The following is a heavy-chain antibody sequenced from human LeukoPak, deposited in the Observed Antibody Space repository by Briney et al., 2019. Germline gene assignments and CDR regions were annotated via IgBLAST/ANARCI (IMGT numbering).Heavy chain of an antibody. CDR1: RYTFTDYY. Sequence: ASVKVSCKASRYTFTDYYMHWVLQAPGQGLEWMGRINPNSGGTNFAQKFHGRVTMTRDTSISTAYMELSRLRSDDTAVYYCATLGRGYSPNPWGQGTLVTVSS. D-gene: IGHD5-18*01. V-gene: IGHV1-2*06. J-gene: IGHJ5*02. CDR2: INPNSGGT. CDR3: ATLGRGYSPNP.